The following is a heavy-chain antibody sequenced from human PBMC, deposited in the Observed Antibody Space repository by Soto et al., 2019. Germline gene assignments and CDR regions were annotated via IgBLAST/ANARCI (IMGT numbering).Heavy chain of an antibody. CDR2: IDSGDGTT. CDR1: GFDFGDYY. V-gene: IGHV3-11*01. CDR3: VRPYYSSSWFPFDR. D-gene: IGHD6-13*01. Sequence: GRPLRLSCTGSGFDFGDYYMSWIRQSPGKGLEWVSYIDSGDGTTYYTDSVKGRFTISRDNAKKTVYLQMSSLRVEDTALYYCVRPYYSSSWFPFDRWGQGTLVTVSS. J-gene: IGHJ4*02.